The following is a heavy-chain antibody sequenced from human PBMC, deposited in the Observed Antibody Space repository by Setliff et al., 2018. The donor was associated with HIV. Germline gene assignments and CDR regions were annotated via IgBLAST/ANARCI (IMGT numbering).Heavy chain of an antibody. J-gene: IGHJ3*02. V-gene: IGHV1-69*13. CDR2: FITVFRRP. D-gene: IGHD6-6*01. CDR1: GGTLSSYS. Sequence: SVKVSCKASGGTLSSYSINWVRQAPGQGLEWMGTFITVFRRPTYAQKLQGRVTITADESTSTAYMELSSLRSEDTAVYYCARSSPLYGRTFDVLDIWGQGTLVTVSS. CDR3: ARSSPLYGRTFDVLDI.